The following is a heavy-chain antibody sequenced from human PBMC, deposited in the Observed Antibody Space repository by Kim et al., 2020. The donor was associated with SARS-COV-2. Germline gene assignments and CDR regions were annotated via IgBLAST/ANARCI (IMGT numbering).Heavy chain of an antibody. V-gene: IGHV1-69*06. Sequence: TANYAQKFQGRVTITADKSTSTAYMELSSLRSEDTAVYYCARTITNGMDVWGQGTTVTVSS. CDR3: ARTITNGMDV. D-gene: IGHD3-10*01. CDR2: TA. J-gene: IGHJ6*02.